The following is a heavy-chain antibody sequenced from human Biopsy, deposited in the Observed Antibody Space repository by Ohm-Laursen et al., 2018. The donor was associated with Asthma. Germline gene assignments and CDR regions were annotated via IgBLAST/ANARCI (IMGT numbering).Heavy chain of an antibody. D-gene: IGHD5-18*01. V-gene: IGHV3-48*02. CDR3: ARFKRGYSYGYAGVFDY. Sequence: GSLRLSCSASGFTFSSYSMNWVRPAPGKGLEWVSYISSSSSTIYYADSVKGRFTISRDNAKNSLYLQMNSLRDEDTAVYYCARFKRGYSYGYAGVFDYWGQGTLVTVSS. CDR1: GFTFSSYS. J-gene: IGHJ4*02. CDR2: ISSSSSTI.